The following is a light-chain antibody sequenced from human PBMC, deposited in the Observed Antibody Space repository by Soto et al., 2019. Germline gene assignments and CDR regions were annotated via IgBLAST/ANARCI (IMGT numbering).Light chain of an antibody. CDR2: DVS. CDR3: SSYTSITTLDV. V-gene: IGLV2-11*01. CDR1: SSDVGGYNY. J-gene: IGLJ1*01. Sequence: QSVLTQPRSVSGSPGQSVTISCTGTSSDVGGYNYVSWYQQHPGKAPKLMIYDVSKRPSGVPDRFSGSKSGNTASLTISGLQAEDEADYYCSSYTSITTLDVFGTGTKVTVL.